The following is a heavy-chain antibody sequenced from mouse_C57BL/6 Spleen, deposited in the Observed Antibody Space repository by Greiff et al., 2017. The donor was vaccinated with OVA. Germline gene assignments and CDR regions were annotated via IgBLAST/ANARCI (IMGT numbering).Heavy chain of an antibody. D-gene: IGHD2-4*01. V-gene: IGHV1-82*01. Sequence: QVQLQQSGPELVKPGASVKISCTASGYAFSSSWMNWVKQRPGKGLEWIGRIYPGDGDTNYTGKFKGKATLTADKSSSTAYMQHSRLTAEDSAVYFCARTGLYYDYDGLWGTGTTLTVSS. CDR2: IYPGDGDT. CDR3: ARTGLYYDYDGL. J-gene: IGHJ1*03. CDR1: GYAFSSSW.